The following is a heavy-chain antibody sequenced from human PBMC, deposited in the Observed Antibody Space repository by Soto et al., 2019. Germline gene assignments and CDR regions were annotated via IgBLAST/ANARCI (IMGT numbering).Heavy chain of an antibody. CDR3: AKTIYGSGSYNYFDY. D-gene: IGHD3-10*01. J-gene: IGHJ4*02. Sequence: GGSLRLSCAASGFTFSSYGMHWVRQAPGKGLEWVAVISYDGSNKYYADSGKGRFTISRDNSKNTLYLQMNSLRAEDTAVYYCAKTIYGSGSYNYFDYWGQGTLVTVSS. CDR2: ISYDGSNK. V-gene: IGHV3-30*18. CDR1: GFTFSSYG.